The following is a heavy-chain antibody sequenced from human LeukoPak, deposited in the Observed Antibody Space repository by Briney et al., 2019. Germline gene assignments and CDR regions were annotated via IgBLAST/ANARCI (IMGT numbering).Heavy chain of an antibody. J-gene: IGHJ5*02. D-gene: IGHD3-10*01. Sequence: PSETLSLTCTVSGGSISSGDYYWSWIRQPPGKGLEWIGYISHSGSTYYNPSLKSRVTISLDTSKDRFSLRLGSVTAADTAVYYCARDLWFGEYNWFDPWGQGTLVTVSS. CDR3: ARDLWFGEYNWFDP. V-gene: IGHV4-30-4*01. CDR2: ISHSGST. CDR1: GGSISSGDYY.